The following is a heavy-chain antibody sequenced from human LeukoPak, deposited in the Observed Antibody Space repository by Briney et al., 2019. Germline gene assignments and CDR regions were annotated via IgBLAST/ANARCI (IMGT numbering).Heavy chain of an antibody. V-gene: IGHV3-7*04. D-gene: IGHD1-26*01. CDR1: GFTFSSYW. CDR3: ARGVGATHFDY. CDR2: IKQDGTEK. J-gene: IGHJ4*02. Sequence: PGGSLRLSCAASGFTFSSYWMSWVRQAPGKGLEWVAIIKQDGTEKYYVDSVKGRFTISRDNAKSSLYLQMNSLRAEDTAVYYCARGVGATHFDYWGQGTLVTVSS.